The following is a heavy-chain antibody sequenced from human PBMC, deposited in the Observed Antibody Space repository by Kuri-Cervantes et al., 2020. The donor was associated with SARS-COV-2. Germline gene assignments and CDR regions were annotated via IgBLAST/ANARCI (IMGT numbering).Heavy chain of an antibody. CDR2: INPSGGST. CDR1: GYTFTSYY. Sequence: ASVKVSCKASGYTFTSYYMHWVRQAPGQGLEWMGIINPSGGSTSYAQKFQGRVTMTRDTSTSTVYMELSSLRSDDTAVYYCARDFWSGYYMSYYFDYWGQGTLVTVSS. CDR3: ARDFWSGYYMSYYFDY. D-gene: IGHD3-3*01. V-gene: IGHV1-46*01. J-gene: IGHJ4*02.